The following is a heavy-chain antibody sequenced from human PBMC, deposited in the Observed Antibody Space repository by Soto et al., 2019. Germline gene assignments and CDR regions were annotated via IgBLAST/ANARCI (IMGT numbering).Heavy chain of an antibody. D-gene: IGHD3-3*01. V-gene: IGHV3-53*01. CDR1: GFTVSSNY. CDR2: IYSGGST. Sequence: PGGSLRLSCAASGFTVSSNYMSWVRQAPGKGLEWVSVIYSGGSTYYADSVKGRFTISRDNSKNTLYLQMNSLRAEDTAVYYCARGQRITIFGVDYYYYGMDVWGQGTTVTVSS. CDR3: ARGQRITIFGVDYYYYGMDV. J-gene: IGHJ6*02.